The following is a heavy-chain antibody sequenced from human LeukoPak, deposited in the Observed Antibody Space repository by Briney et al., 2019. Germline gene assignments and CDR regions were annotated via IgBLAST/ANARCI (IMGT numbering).Heavy chain of an antibody. CDR2: IYYSGST. Sequence: SETLSLTCTASGVSISSYYWSWIRQPPGKGLEWIGYIYYSGSTNYNPSLKSRVTISVDTSNNQFSLKLRSVTAADTAVYYCARHSALGYCSGGSCYSQAFDIWGQGTMVTVSS. D-gene: IGHD2-15*01. V-gene: IGHV4-59*08. J-gene: IGHJ3*02. CDR3: ARHSALGYCSGGSCYSQAFDI. CDR1: GVSISSYY.